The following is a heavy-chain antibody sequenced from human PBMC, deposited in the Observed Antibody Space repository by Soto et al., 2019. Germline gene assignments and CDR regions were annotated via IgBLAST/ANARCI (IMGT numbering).Heavy chain of an antibody. Sequence: EVQLVESGGGLVQPGGSLRLSCAASGFTLSDDYMDWVRQAPGKGLEWVGRSRNKGNSYTTEYAPSVQGRFTISKDDSKKSPYLQMNSLSTEDKAVYYCTRWLSGWGDWGQVTLVTASS. CDR1: GFTLSDDY. V-gene: IGHV3-72*01. CDR2: SRNKGNSYTT. CDR3: TRWLSGWGD. J-gene: IGHJ4*02. D-gene: IGHD3-16*01.